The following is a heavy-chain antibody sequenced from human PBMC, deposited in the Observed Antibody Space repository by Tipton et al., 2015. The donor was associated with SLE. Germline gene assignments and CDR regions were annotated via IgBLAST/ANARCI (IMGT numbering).Heavy chain of an antibody. CDR1: GGSISSGEHY. CDR3: ATEGGNWFDP. J-gene: IGHJ5*02. D-gene: IGHD2-15*01. V-gene: IGHV4-61*09. Sequence: LTCTVSGGSISSGEHYWSWIRQPAGKGLEWIGYIYTSGSTNYNPSLKSRVTISVDTSKKQVSLKLTSVTAADTAVYYCATEGGNWFDPWGQGILVTVSS. CDR2: IYTSGST.